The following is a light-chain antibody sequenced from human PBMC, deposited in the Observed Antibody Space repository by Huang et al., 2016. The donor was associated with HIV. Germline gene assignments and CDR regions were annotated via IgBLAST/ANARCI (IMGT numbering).Light chain of an antibody. CDR2: GAS. CDR1: QNIRRY. Sequence: DIQMTQSPSSLCASVGDRVTITCRARQNIRRYFNWYQQTPGKVPNLLIYGASDLQSGAPSRLSGSGSGTDFTLTINSLQPEDFATYYYQQTYNTPWTFGQGTKVEFK. J-gene: IGKJ1*01. V-gene: IGKV1-39*01. CDR3: QQTYNTPWT.